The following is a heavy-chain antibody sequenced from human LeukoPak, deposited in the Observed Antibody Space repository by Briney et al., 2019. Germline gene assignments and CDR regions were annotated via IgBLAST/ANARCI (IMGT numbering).Heavy chain of an antibody. V-gene: IGHV1-8*01. D-gene: IGHD4-17*01. CDR2: MNPKSGNT. CDR1: GYTFTSYD. Sequence: ASVEVSCKASGYTFTSYDINWVRQATGQGLEWMGWMNPKSGNTGSAQKFQGRVTMTRNTSISTAYMELSSLRSEDTAVYYCARGSDYRGGILPGISLSYDAFDIWGQGTMVTVSS. CDR3: ARGSDYRGGILPGISLSYDAFDI. J-gene: IGHJ3*02.